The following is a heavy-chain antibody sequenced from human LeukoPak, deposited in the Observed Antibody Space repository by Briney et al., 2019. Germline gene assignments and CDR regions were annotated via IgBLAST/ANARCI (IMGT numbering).Heavy chain of an antibody. CDR3: ARDGSYYDSSGYPELDAFDI. CDR1: GFTFSDYY. CDR2: ISRSGSTR. V-gene: IGHV3-11*01. Sequence: GGSLRLSCAASGFTFSDYYMSWIRQAPGKGLEWVSHISRSGSTRYYADSLKGRFTISRDNAKNSLYLQMNSLRAEDTAVYYCARDGSYYDSSGYPELDAFDIWGQGTMVTVSS. D-gene: IGHD3-22*01. J-gene: IGHJ3*02.